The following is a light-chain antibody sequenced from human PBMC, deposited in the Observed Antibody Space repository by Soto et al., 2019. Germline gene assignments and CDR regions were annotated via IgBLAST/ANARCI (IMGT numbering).Light chain of an antibody. CDR3: QQLNTLPFT. V-gene: IGKV1-9*01. CDR2: EAS. CDR1: HDISTY. J-gene: IGKJ5*01. Sequence: DIQMTQSPSSLSASVGDRVTITCRARHDISTYLAWYQQKPGKAPKLMIYEASTLQSGVPSRFSGSGSGTEFTLTISGPLPEDFATYHCQQLNTLPFTFGQGTRLEIK.